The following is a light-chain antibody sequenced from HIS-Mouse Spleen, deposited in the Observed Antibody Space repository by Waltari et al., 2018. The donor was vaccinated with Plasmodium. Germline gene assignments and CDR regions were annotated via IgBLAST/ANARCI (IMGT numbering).Light chain of an antibody. CDR2: DVS. Sequence: QSALTQPRSVSGSPGKSVTIPCTGTSSDVGGYNYVSWYQQHPGKPPKLMIYDVSKGPSGVPDRFSGSKSGNTASLTISGLQAEDEADYYCCSYAGSYTLVFGGGTKLTVL. CDR1: SSDVGGYNY. CDR3: CSYAGSYTLV. V-gene: IGLV2-11*01. J-gene: IGLJ2*01.